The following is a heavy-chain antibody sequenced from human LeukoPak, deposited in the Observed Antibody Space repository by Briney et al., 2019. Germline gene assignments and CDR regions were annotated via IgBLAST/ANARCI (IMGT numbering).Heavy chain of an antibody. D-gene: IGHD1-26*01. V-gene: IGHV3-23*01. J-gene: IGHJ3*02. CDR2: IRLSGGDT. CDR1: GFTFSNFA. CDR3: AKDGSGTYPDAFDM. Sequence: PGGSLRLSCAVSGFTFSNFAMTWVRQAPGKGLEWVSSIRLSGGDTYYADSVKGRFTISRDNSKNTLYLQMNSLRAEDTAIYYCAKDGSGTYPDAFDMWGQGTMVTVSS.